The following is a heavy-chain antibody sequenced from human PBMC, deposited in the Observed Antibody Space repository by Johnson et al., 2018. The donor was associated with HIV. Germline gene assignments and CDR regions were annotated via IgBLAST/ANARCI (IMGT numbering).Heavy chain of an antibody. J-gene: IGHJ3*02. CDR2: INWNGGST. CDR1: GFAFSSYG. Sequence: EVLLLESGGGVVQPGRSLRLSCAASGFAFSSYGMHWVRQAPGKGLEWVSGINWNGGSTGYADSVKGRFTISRDNAKNSLYLQMNSLRAEDTALYYCAKGLRAARPDAFDIWGQGTMVTVSS. V-gene: IGHV3-20*04. D-gene: IGHD6-6*01. CDR3: AKGLRAARPDAFDI.